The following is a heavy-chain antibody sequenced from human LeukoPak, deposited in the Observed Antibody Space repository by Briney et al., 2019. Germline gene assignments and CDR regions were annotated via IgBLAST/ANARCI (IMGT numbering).Heavy chain of an antibody. CDR2: INTNTGNP. J-gene: IGHJ4*02. CDR3: ARLNTHWELHTIYYFDY. V-gene: IGHV7-4-1*02. Sequence: ASVKVSCKASGYTFTSYAMNWVRQAPGQGLEWMGWINTNTGNPTYAQGFTGRFVFSLDTSVSTAYLQISSLKAEDTAVYYCARLNTHWELHTIYYFDYWGQGTLVTVSS. D-gene: IGHD1-26*01. CDR1: GYTFTSYA.